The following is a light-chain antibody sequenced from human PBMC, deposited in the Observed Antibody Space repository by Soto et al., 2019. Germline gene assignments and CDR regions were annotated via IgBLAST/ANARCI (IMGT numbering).Light chain of an antibody. V-gene: IGKV1-5*01. CDR2: HAS. CDR3: QQYNSYS. Sequence: DIQMAQSPSSLSASVGDRVTITCRASHSISNWLAFYQQKPGTAPKLLIYHASTLESGVPSRFSGSGSGTEFTLTICSLQPDDFATYYCQQYNSYSFGQGTKV. CDR1: HSISNW. J-gene: IGKJ1*01.